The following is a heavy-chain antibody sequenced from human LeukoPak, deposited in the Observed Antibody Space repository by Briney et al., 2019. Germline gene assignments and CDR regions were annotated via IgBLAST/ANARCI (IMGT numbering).Heavy chain of an antibody. CDR1: GFTFSPYT. CDR3: ARDSSVCEFDV. J-gene: IGHJ3*01. CDR2: INTGSTTI. Sequence: PGESLRLSCAASGFTFSPYTMHWFRQPPGKGLEWVSYINTGSTTIYYADSVKGRFTISRDNAKNSVYLHLNSLRAEDTAVYYCARDSSVCEFDVWGQGTLVTVSS. V-gene: IGHV3-48*01. D-gene: IGHD6-6*01.